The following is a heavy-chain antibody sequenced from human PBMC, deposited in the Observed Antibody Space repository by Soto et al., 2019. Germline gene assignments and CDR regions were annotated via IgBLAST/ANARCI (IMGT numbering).Heavy chain of an antibody. D-gene: IGHD4-17*01. V-gene: IGHV1-18*01. Sequence: QVQLVQSGAEVKKPGASVKVSCKASGYTFTSYGISWVRQAPGQGLEWMGWISAYNGNTNYAQKLQGRVTMTTDTSTSTAYMELRSLRSDDTAVYYCARDGPRWDVDYPKGNFDYWGQGTLVTVSS. J-gene: IGHJ4*02. CDR1: GYTFTSYG. CDR2: ISAYNGNT. CDR3: ARDGPRWDVDYPKGNFDY.